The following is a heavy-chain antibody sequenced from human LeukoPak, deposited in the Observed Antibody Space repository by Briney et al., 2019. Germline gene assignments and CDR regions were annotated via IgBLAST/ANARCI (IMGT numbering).Heavy chain of an antibody. J-gene: IGHJ5*02. CDR1: GYTFTDYY. D-gene: IGHD2-2*01. CDR3: ARGRFVVVPAATEFDP. CDR2: INPNSGGT. Sequence: ASVKVSCKASGYTFTDYYMHWVRQAPGQGLEWMVWINPNSGGTNYAQKFQGRVTMTRDTSISTAYMDLSRLRSDDTAVYYCARGRFVVVPAATEFDPWGQGTLVTVSS. V-gene: IGHV1-2*02.